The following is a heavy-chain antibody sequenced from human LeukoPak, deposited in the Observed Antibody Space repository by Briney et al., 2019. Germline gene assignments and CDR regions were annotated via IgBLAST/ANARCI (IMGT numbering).Heavy chain of an antibody. Sequence: GESLKISCRGSGYSFTSYWIVWVRQMPGKGLEWMGIIYPGDSDTRYSPSFQGQVAISADKSISTAYLQWSSLKASDTAMYYCARSSDCSSTSCYFDYWGQGTLVTVSS. V-gene: IGHV5-51*01. CDR2: IYPGDSDT. D-gene: IGHD2-2*01. CDR3: ARSSDCSSTSCYFDY. J-gene: IGHJ4*02. CDR1: GYSFTSYW.